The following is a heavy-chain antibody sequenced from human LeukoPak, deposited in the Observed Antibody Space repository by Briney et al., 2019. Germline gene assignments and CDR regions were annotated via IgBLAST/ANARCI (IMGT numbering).Heavy chain of an antibody. CDR2: INPNSGAT. V-gene: IGHV1-2*02. Sequence: ASVTVSCTASGYTFTGYYMHWVRQAPGQGLEWMGWINPNSGATNYAQKFQGRVTMTRDTSISTAYMELSRLRSDDTAVYYCARASDRSEYYYDSSGYNDYWGQGTLVTVSS. D-gene: IGHD3-22*01. CDR1: GYTFTGYY. J-gene: IGHJ4*02. CDR3: ARASDRSEYYYDSSGYNDY.